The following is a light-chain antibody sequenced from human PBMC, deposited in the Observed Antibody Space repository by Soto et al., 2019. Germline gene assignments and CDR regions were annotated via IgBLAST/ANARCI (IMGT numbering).Light chain of an antibody. CDR1: QSISVH. CDR2: AAS. CDR3: QQSYITPYT. V-gene: IGKV1-39*01. J-gene: IGKJ2*01. Sequence: DIQMTQSPSSLSASVGDTVTITCRASQSISVHLNWYKQKPGKVPKLLIYAASNLQSGVPLTFSGSRSETDFALTISSLQPEDFATYYCQQSYITPYTFGQGSKLEIK.